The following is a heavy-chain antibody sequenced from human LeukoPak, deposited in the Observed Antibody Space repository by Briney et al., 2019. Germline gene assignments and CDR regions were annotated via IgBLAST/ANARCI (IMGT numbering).Heavy chain of an antibody. D-gene: IGHD3-16*01. V-gene: IGHV3-33*01. J-gene: IGHJ4*02. CDR3: ARDSDYSGDY. CDR2: IWNDGSNK. Sequence: GGSLRLSCAASGFTFSNYGMHWVRQAPGKGLEWVAVIWNDGSNKYSTDSVKGRFTISRDNSKNTLYLQMNSLRAEDTALYYCARDSDYSGDYWGQGTLVTVSS. CDR1: GFTFSNYG.